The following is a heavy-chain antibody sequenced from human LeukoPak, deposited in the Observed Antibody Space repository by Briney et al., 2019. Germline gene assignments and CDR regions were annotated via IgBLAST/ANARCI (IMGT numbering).Heavy chain of an antibody. CDR2: IIPIFGTA. CDR1: GGTFSSYA. Sequence: ASVKVSCKASGGTFSSYAISWVRQAPGQGLEWMGGIIPIFGTANYAQKFQGRVTITADESTSTAYMELSSLRSEDAAVYYCARGNRHYYYYYMDVWGKGTTVTDSS. D-gene: IGHD1-14*01. CDR3: ARGNRHYYYYYMDV. J-gene: IGHJ6*03. V-gene: IGHV1-69*13.